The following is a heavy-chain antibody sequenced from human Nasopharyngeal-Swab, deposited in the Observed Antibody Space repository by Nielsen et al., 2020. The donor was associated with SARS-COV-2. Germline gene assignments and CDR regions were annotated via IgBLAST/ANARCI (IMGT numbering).Heavy chain of an antibody. V-gene: IGHV4-30-4*01. CDR3: ARDPGGGNGVDY. J-gene: IGHJ4*02. CDR1: GGSISSGDYY. Sequence: SETLSLTCIVSGGSISSGDYYWSWIRQPPGKGLEWIGYIYYSGSTYYNPSLKSRVTISVDTSKNQFSLKLSSVTAADTAVYYCARDPGGGNGVDYWGQGTLVTVSS. CDR2: IYYSGST. D-gene: IGHD4-23*01.